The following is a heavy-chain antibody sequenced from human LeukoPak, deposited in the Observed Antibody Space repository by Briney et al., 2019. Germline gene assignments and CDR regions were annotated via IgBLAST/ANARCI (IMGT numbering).Heavy chain of an antibody. V-gene: IGHV3-74*01. D-gene: IGHD6-19*01. CDR1: GFTFSSYW. Sequence: GGSLRLSCAASGFTFSSYWMHWVRQVPGKGLVWVSRINGDGSSTNYADAVKGRFTISRDNTKNTLYLQMNSLRAEDTAVYYCARGYSIGSRWGYWGQGTLVTVSS. J-gene: IGHJ4*02. CDR3: ARGYSIGSRWGY. CDR2: INGDGSST.